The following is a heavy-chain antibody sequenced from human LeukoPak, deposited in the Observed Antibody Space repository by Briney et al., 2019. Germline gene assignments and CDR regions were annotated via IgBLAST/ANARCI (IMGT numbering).Heavy chain of an antibody. Sequence: GGSLRLSCAASGFIFSSYAMSWVRQAPGKGLEWVSAISGSGGTTYYADSVKGRFTISRDNSKNTLYLQMNSLRAEDTAVYYCAKGAGRCSSTSCSFYYYYYMDVWGKGTTVTVSS. CDR2: ISGSGGTT. J-gene: IGHJ6*03. V-gene: IGHV3-23*01. CDR3: AKGAGRCSSTSCSFYYYYYMDV. CDR1: GFIFSSYA. D-gene: IGHD2-2*01.